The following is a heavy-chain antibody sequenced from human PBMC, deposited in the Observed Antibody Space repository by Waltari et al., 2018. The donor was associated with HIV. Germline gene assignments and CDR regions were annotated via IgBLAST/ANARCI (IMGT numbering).Heavy chain of an antibody. D-gene: IGHD6-6*01. CDR1: GYSISSGYS. V-gene: IGHV4-38-2*02. CDR2: IYHSGST. J-gene: IGHJ1*01. CDR3: AREGDGEAAQADFQH. Sequence: QVQLQESGPGLVKPSETLSLTGPVSGYSISSGYSWGWIRPPPGKGLEWIGSIYHSGSTYYNPSLKSRVTISVDTSKNQFSLKLSSVTAADTAVYYCAREGDGEAAQADFQHWGQGTLVTVSS.